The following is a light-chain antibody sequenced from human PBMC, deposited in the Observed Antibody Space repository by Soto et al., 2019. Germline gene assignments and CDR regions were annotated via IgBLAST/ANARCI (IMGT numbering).Light chain of an antibody. Sequence: EIVLTQSPGTLSLSPGERATLSCRASQSVSSSYLACYQQKPGQAPRLLTYGASSRATGIPDRFSGSGSGTDFTLTISRLEPEDFAVYYCQQYVSSPYTFGQGTKLEIK. CDR1: QSVSSSY. CDR2: GAS. CDR3: QQYVSSPYT. J-gene: IGKJ2*01. V-gene: IGKV3-20*01.